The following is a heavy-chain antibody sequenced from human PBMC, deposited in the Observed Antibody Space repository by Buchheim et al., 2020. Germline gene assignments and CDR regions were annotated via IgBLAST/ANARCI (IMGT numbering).Heavy chain of an antibody. CDR1: GFTFGDYY. Sequence: QVQLVESGGTLVKPGGSLRISCAASGFTFGDYYMTWIRQAPGKGLEWVLRISPSGSTLYHADSVIGRFVISRDNAKNSLYLQMDGLRAEDTAVYFCATNWNYAFDYWGQGTL. D-gene: IGHD1-7*01. J-gene: IGHJ4*02. CDR2: ISPSGSTL. CDR3: ATNWNYAFDY. V-gene: IGHV3-11*01.